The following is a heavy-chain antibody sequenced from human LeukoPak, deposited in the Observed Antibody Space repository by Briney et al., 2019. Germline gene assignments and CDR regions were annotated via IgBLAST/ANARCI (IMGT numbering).Heavy chain of an antibody. J-gene: IGHJ3*02. CDR3: ARDVPGFDAFDI. CDR1: GGTFSSYA. V-gene: IGHV1-69*05. CDR2: IIPIFGTA. Sequence: SVKVSCKASGGTFSSYAISWVRQAPGQGLEWVGGIIPIFGTANYAQKFQGRVTITTDESTSTAYMELSSLRSEDTAVYYCARDVPGFDAFDIWGQGTMVTVSS.